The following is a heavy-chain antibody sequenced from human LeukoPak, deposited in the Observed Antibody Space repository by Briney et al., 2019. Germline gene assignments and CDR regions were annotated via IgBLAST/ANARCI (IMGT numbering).Heavy chain of an antibody. D-gene: IGHD4-17*01. CDR3: ASVDGDPDYYYYGMDV. CDR2: INAGNGNT. Sequence: ASVKVSCTASGYTFTSYAMHWVRQAPGQRLEWMGWINAGNGNTKYSQKFQGRVTITRDTSASTAYMELSSLRSEDTAVYYCASVDGDPDYYYYGMDVWGQGTTVTVSS. CDR1: GYTFTSYA. V-gene: IGHV1-3*01. J-gene: IGHJ6*02.